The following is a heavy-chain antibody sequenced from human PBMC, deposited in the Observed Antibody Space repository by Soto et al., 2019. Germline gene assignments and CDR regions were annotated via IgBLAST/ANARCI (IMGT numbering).Heavy chain of an antibody. Sequence: QVQMVQSGAEVKKPGSSAGVSCKVSGGTFSRHSISWVRQAPGQGLEWMGGIIPIFDATQYAQKFQGRLTITADESTTTFHMDLSGLRPEDTAIYYCARDLTSVRGSWGQGTLVTVS. J-gene: IGHJ4*02. CDR1: GGTFSRHS. D-gene: IGHD3-10*01. CDR2: IIPIFDAT. CDR3: ARDLTSVRGS. V-gene: IGHV1-69*01.